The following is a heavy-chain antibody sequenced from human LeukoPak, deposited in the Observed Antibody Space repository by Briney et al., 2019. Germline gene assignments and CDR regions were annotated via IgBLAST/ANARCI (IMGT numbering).Heavy chain of an antibody. Sequence: SETLSLTCAVYGGSFSGYYWSWIRQPPGKGLEWIGEINHSGSTNYNPSLKSRVTISVDTSKNQFSLKLSSVTAADTAVYYCARVFYERNGYFVSLAGYFDLWGRGTLVTVSS. V-gene: IGHV4-34*01. CDR3: ARVFYERNGYFVSLAGYFDL. CDR1: GGSFSGYY. CDR2: INHSGST. D-gene: IGHD3-22*01. J-gene: IGHJ2*01.